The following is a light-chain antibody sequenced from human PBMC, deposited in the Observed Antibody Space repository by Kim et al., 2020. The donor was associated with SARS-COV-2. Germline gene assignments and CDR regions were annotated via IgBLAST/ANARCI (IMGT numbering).Light chain of an antibody. Sequence: QPVLTQPPSASASLGASVTLTCTLSSGYSNYKVDWYQQRPGKGPRFVMRVGTGGIVGSKGDGIPDRFSVLGSGLNRYLTIKNIQEEDESDYHCGADHGSGSNFGGLFGGGTQLTVL. CDR3: GADHGSGSNFGGL. J-gene: IGLJ2*01. CDR2: VGTGGIVG. V-gene: IGLV9-49*01. CDR1: SGYSNYK.